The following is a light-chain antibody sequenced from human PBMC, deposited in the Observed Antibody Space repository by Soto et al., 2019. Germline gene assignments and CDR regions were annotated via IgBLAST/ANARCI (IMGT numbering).Light chain of an antibody. V-gene: IGKV3-20*01. CDR1: QSVSSNY. J-gene: IGKJ4*01. Sequence: EIVLTQSPGTLSLSPGERATLSCRASQSVSSNYLAWYQQKPGQAPRLLIYGASSRANGITDRFSGSGSGTDFTLTISRLEPEDFAVYYCQQYGTSTLTFGGGTKVEIK. CDR3: QQYGTSTLT. CDR2: GAS.